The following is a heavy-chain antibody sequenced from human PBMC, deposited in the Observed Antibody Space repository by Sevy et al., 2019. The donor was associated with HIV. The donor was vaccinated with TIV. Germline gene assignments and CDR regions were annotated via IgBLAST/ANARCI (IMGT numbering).Heavy chain of an antibody. CDR2: LSYDGSNK. D-gene: IGHD3-22*01. J-gene: IGHJ4*02. V-gene: IGHV3-30-3*01. Sequence: GGSLRLSCAASGFTFSSYAMHWVRQAPGKGLEWVAVLSYDGSNKYYADSVKGRFTISRDNSKNTLYLQMNSLRPEDTAVYYCVRAADYYDSSGHSFDYWGQGTLVTVSS. CDR3: VRAADYYDSSGHSFDY. CDR1: GFTFSSYA.